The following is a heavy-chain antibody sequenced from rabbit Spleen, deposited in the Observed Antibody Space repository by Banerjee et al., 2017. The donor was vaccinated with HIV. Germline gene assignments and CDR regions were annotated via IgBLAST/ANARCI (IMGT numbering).Heavy chain of an antibody. D-gene: IGHD6-1*01. CDR3: TRDFGADYTEYGYDL. V-gene: IGHV1S45*01. CDR2: IDTGSSVST. Sequence: QEQLEESGGGLVKPEGSLTLTCTASGFSFSSSYYMCWVRQAPGKGLEWIACIDTGSSVSTYYASWAKGRFTISKASSTTVTLQMASLTAADTATYFCTRDFGADYTEYGYDLWGQGTLVTVS. J-gene: IGHJ4*01. CDR1: GFSFSSSYY.